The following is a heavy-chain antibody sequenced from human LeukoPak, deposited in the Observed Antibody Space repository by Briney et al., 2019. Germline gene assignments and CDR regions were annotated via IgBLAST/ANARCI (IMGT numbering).Heavy chain of an antibody. V-gene: IGHV6-1*01. J-gene: IGHJ4*02. D-gene: IGHD5-18*01. CDR1: GDSVSSNSAT. CDR3: VRGRDTAMGS. Sequence: SQTLSLTCAISGDSVSSNSATWNWIRQSPSRGLEWLGRTYYRSKWKSDYAVSVKSRITFNPDTSKNQFSLQLNSVTPEDTAVYYCVRGRDTAMGSWGQGTLVTVSS. CDR2: TYYRSKWKS.